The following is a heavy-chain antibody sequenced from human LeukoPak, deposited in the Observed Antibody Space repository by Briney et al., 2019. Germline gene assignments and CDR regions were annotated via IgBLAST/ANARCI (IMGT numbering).Heavy chain of an antibody. CDR3: ARKTYYDFWSGHDY. D-gene: IGHD3-3*01. Sequence: ASVKVSCKASGGTFSSYAISWVRQAPGQGLEWMGGIIPIFGTANYAQKFQGRVTITADESTSTAYMELSRLRSDDTAVYYCARKTYYDFWSGHDYWGQGTLVTVSS. CDR2: IIPIFGTA. V-gene: IGHV1-69*13. J-gene: IGHJ4*02. CDR1: GGTFSSYA.